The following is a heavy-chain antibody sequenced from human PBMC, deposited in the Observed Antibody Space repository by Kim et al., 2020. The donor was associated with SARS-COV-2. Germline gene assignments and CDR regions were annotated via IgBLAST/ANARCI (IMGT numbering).Heavy chain of an antibody. CDR3: AHSTAVSYYYGMDV. J-gene: IGHJ6*02. Sequence: YSPSLKSRLTITKDTSKNQVVLTMTNMDPVDTATYYCAHSTAVSYYYGMDVWGQGTTVTVSS. D-gene: IGHD4-17*01. V-gene: IGHV2-5*01.